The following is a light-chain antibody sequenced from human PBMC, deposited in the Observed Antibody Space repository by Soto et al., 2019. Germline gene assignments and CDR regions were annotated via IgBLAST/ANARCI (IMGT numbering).Light chain of an antibody. J-gene: IGKJ5*01. CDR3: QHRSEWPVS. CDR1: QSVSSSY. Sequence: EIVLTQSAGSLSLSPGERATLSCMSSQSVSSSYLAWYQQKPGQAPRLIISEASNRATGIPARFNGSGSGTDCTLTISTLEPEDVAVYYCQHRSEWPVSFGQGTRLEIK. CDR2: EAS. V-gene: IGKV3D-20*02.